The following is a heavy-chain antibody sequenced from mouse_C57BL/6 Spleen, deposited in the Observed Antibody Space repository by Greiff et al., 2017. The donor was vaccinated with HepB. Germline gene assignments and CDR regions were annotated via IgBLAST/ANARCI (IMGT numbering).Heavy chain of an antibody. V-gene: IGHV1-52*01. CDR1: GYTFTSYW. D-gene: IGHD2-12*01. Sequence: QVQLQQPGAELVRPGSSVKLSCKASGYTFTSYWMHWVKQRPIQGLEWIGNIDPSDSETHYTQKFKDKATLTIDKTSSTAYMQLSSLTSEDSAVYYCARSGGYDEYLDVWGKGTTLTVSS. CDR3: ARSGGYDEYLDV. J-gene: IGHJ1*03. CDR2: IDPSDSET.